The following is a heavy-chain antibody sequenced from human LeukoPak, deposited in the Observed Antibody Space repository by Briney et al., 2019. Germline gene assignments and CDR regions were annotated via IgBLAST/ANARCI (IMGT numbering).Heavy chain of an antibody. Sequence: GGSLRLSCAASGFTFSSYWMSWMRQAPGKGLEWVANIKQDGSEKYYVDSVKGRFSISRENAKNSLSLQMNGLRAEDTAVYYCARARGMDDYGDFRIKWGQGTLVTVSS. CDR2: IKQDGSEK. D-gene: IGHD4-17*01. CDR3: ARARGMDDYGDFRIK. V-gene: IGHV3-7*02. CDR1: GFTFSSYW. J-gene: IGHJ4*02.